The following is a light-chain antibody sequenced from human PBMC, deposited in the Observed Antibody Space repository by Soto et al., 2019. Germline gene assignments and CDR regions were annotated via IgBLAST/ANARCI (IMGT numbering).Light chain of an antibody. Sequence: EIVLTQSPGTLSLSPGERATLSCRASQSVSSSYLAWYQQKPGRAPRLLIYGASSRATGIPDRFSGSGSGTDFTLTISRLEPEDFAVYYCQQYGSSHMYTFGQGTKLEIK. J-gene: IGKJ2*01. CDR1: QSVSSSY. CDR3: QQYGSSHMYT. CDR2: GAS. V-gene: IGKV3-20*01.